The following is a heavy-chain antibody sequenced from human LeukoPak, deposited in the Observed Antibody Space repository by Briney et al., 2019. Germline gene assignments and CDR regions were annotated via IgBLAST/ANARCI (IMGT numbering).Heavy chain of an antibody. CDR3: ARSPRTGTTELHFDY. J-gene: IGHJ4*02. V-gene: IGHV3-11*01. D-gene: IGHD1-1*01. CDR2: ISSSGSTI. CDR1: GFTFSDYY. Sequence: GGSLRLSCAASGFTFSDYYMSWIRRAPGKGLEWVSYISSSGSTIYYADSVKGRFTISRDNAKSSLYLQMNSLRAEDTAVYYCARSPRTGTTELHFDYWGQGTLVTVSS.